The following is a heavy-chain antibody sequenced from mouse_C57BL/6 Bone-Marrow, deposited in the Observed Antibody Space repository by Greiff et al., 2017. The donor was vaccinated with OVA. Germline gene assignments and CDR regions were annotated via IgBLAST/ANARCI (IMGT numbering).Heavy chain of an antibody. CDR1: GYTFTSYG. CDR3: ARRPSMDY. J-gene: IGHJ4*01. CDR2: IYPRSGNT. V-gene: IGHV1-81*01. Sequence: VMLQQSGAELARPGASVKLSCKASGYTFTSYGISWVKQRTGQGLEWIGEIYPRSGNTYYNEKFKGKATLTADKSSSTAYMELRSLTSEDSAVYFCARRPSMDYWGQGTSVTVSS.